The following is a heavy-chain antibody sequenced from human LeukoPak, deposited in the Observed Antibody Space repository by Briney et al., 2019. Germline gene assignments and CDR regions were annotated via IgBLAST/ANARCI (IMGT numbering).Heavy chain of an antibody. CDR1: GGSISSSSYY. CDR2: IYYSGST. J-gene: IGHJ4*02. D-gene: IGHD4-11*01. V-gene: IGHV4-39*07. CDR3: AREHYSNYVDY. Sequence: SETLSLTCTVSGGSISSSSYYWGWIRQPPGKGLEWIGSIYYSGSTYYNPSLKSRVTISVDTSKNQFSLKLSSVTAADTAVYYCAREHYSNYVDYWGQGTLVTVSS.